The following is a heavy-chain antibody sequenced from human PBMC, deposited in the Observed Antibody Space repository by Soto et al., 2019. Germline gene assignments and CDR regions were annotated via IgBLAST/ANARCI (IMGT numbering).Heavy chain of an antibody. Sequence: GGSLRLSCAASGFTFSSYSMNWVRQAPGKGLEWVSYISSSSSTIYYADSVKGRFTISRDNAKNSLYLQMNSLRAEDTAVYYCARMNYYDTSGYPSDYWGQGMMVTVSS. V-gene: IGHV3-48*01. D-gene: IGHD3-22*01. CDR1: GFTFSSYS. CDR2: ISSSSSTI. CDR3: ARMNYYDTSGYPSDY. J-gene: IGHJ4*02.